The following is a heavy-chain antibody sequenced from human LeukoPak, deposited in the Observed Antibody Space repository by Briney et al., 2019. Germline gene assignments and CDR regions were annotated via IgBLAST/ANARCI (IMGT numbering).Heavy chain of an antibody. CDR3: ARSDYYDSSGYGIGY. CDR2: IWYDGSNK. V-gene: IGHV3-33*01. D-gene: IGHD3-22*01. CDR1: GFTFSSYG. J-gene: IGHJ4*02. Sequence: GGSLRLSCAASGFTFSSYGMHWVRQAPGKGLEWVAVIWYDGSNKYYADSVKGRFTISRDNSKNTLYLQMNSLRAEDTAVYYCARSDYYDSSGYGIGYWGQGTLVTVSS.